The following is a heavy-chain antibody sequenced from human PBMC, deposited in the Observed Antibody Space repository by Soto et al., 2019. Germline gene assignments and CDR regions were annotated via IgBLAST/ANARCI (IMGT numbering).Heavy chain of an antibody. V-gene: IGHV1-46*01. CDR3: ATVVAVAGIRSGWFDP. J-gene: IGHJ5*02. CDR1: GYTFTSYY. Sequence: ASVKVSCKASGYTFTSYYMHWVRQSPGQGLEWMGIINPSGGSTSYAQKFQGRVTMTEDTSTDTAYMELSSLRSEDTAVYYCATVVAVAGIRSGWFDPWGQGTLVTVSS. CDR2: INPSGGST. D-gene: IGHD6-19*01.